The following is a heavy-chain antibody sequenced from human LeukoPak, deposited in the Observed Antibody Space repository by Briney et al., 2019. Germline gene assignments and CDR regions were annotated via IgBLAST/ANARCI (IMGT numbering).Heavy chain of an antibody. V-gene: IGHV3-48*04. J-gene: IGHJ4*02. CDR2: ISSSSSTI. CDR3: ARDVYYGSGSQRLDF. Sequence: GGSLRLSCAASGFTFSSYSMNWVRQAPGKGLEWVSYISSSSSTIHYADSVKGRFTISRDNAKNSVYLQMNSLRGEDTAVYYCARDVYYGSGSQRLDFWGQGTLVTVSS. CDR1: GFTFSSYS. D-gene: IGHD3-10*01.